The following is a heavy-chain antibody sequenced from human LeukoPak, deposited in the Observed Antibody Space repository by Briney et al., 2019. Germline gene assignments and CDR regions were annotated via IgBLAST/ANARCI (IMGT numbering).Heavy chain of an antibody. J-gene: IGHJ3*02. CDR2: IYPGDSDT. V-gene: IGHV5-51*01. Sequence: GESLKISCKGPGYSFTSYWIGWVRQMPGKGLEWMGIIYPGDSDTRYSPSFQGQVTISADKSISTAYLQWSSLKASDTAMYYCARRSQYYDFWSGSRFGDAFDIWGQGTMVTVSS. CDR3: ARRSQYYDFWSGSRFGDAFDI. CDR1: GYSFTSYW. D-gene: IGHD3-3*01.